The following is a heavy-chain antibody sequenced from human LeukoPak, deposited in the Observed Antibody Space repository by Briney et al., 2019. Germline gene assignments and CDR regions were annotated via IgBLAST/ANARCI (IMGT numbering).Heavy chain of an antibody. CDR1: GFTFDDYA. D-gene: IGHD1-26*01. Sequence: QPGRSLRLSCAASGFTFDDYAMHWVRQAPGKGLEWVSGISWNSGSIGYADSVKGRFTISRDNAKNSLYLQMNSLRAEDTAVYYCAKRMEGASYYYMDVWGKGTTVTVSS. J-gene: IGHJ6*03. CDR3: AKRMEGASYYYMDV. CDR2: ISWNSGSI. V-gene: IGHV3-9*01.